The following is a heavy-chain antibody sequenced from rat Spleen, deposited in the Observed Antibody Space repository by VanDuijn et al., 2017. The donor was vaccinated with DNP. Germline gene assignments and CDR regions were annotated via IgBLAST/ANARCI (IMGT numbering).Heavy chain of an antibody. CDR3: VRWNSGHFDY. Sequence: EVQLVESGGGLVQPGRSLKLSCAASGFSFSDYNMVWVRQAAKKGLEWVAYIGSPAYAPYYTDSVKGRFAISRDNAKSTLYLQMNSLRSEDMATYYCVRWNSGHFDYWGQGVMVTVSS. CDR2: IGSPAYAP. J-gene: IGHJ2*01. CDR1: GFSFSDYN. D-gene: IGHD4-3*01. V-gene: IGHV5-22*01.